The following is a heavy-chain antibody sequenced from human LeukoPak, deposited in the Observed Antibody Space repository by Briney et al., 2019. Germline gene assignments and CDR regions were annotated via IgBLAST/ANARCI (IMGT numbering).Heavy chain of an antibody. CDR1: GFTFSSYG. CDR3: ARDSTPLYSGYAWDAFDI. CDR2: ISYDGSNK. Sequence: GGSLRLSCAASGFTFSSYGMHWVRQAPGKGLEWVAVISYDGSNKYYADSVKGRFTISRDNSKNTLYLQMNSLRAEDTAVYYCARDSTPLYSGYAWDAFDIWGQGTMVTVSS. V-gene: IGHV3-30*19. J-gene: IGHJ3*02. D-gene: IGHD5-12*01.